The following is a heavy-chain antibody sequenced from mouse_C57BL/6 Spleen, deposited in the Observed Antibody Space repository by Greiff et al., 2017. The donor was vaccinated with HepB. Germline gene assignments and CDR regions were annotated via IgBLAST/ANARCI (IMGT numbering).Heavy chain of an antibody. CDR2: INPSNGGT. V-gene: IGHV1-53*01. CDR3: ARSGPNYYGSSYENYFDY. Sequence: QVQLQQSGTELVKPGASVKLSCKASGYTFTSYWMHWVKQRPGQGLEWIGNINPSNGGTNYNEKFKSKATLTVDKSSSTAYMQLSSLTSEDSAVYYCARSGPNYYGSSYENYFDYWGQGTTLTVSS. D-gene: IGHD1-1*01. CDR1: GYTFTSYW. J-gene: IGHJ2*01.